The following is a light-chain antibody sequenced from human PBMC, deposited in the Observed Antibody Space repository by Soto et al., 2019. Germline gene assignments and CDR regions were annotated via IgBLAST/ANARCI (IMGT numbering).Light chain of an antibody. Sequence: DIQMTQSPSSLSASVEDRVTITCRASQSISPFLAWYQQKPGKAPNVLISEVSTLKSGVPSRFSGSGSGTEFTLTISGLQPDDSATYYCQQQYFYWTFGQGTKVDIK. J-gene: IGKJ1*01. CDR1: QSISPF. CDR2: EVS. CDR3: QQQYFYWT. V-gene: IGKV1-5*03.